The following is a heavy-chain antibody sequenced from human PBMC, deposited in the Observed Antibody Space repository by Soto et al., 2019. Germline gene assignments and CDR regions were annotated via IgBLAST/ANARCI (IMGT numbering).Heavy chain of an antibody. J-gene: IGHJ6*02. CDR2: IKSKTDGGTT. D-gene: IGHD1-26*01. CDR3: TTDSKGSGWELRYYYYGMDV. V-gene: IGHV3-15*01. CDR1: GFTFSNAW. Sequence: GGSLRLSCAASGFTFSNAWMSWVRQAPGKGLEWVGRIKSKTDGGTTDYAAPVKGRFTISRDDSKNTLYLQMNSLKTEDTAVYYCTTDSKGSGWELRYYYYGMDVWGQGTTVTVSS.